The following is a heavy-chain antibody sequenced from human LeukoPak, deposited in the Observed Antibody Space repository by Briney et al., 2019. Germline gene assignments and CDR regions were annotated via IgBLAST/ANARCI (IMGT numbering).Heavy chain of an antibody. CDR3: AKHRKIVVVPAASLYFEY. CDR2: ISSGSSYI. CDR1: GFTFSSYN. Sequence: GGSLRLSCAASGFTFSSYNMNWVRQAPGKGLEWVSSISSGSSYIYYADSVKGRFTISRDNSKNTLYMQMNSLRAEDTAVYYCAKHRKIVVVPAASLYFEYWGQGTLVTVSS. J-gene: IGHJ4*02. V-gene: IGHV3-21*04. D-gene: IGHD2-2*01.